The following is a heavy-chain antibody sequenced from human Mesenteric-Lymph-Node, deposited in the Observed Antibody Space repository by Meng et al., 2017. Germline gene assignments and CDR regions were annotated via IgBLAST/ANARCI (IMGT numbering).Heavy chain of an antibody. J-gene: IGHJ4*02. D-gene: IGHD6-25*01. V-gene: IGHV3-7*01. CDR2: IKQDGSEK. Sequence: GESLKISCAASEFTFSSYWMSWVRQAPGKGLEWVANIKQDGSEKYYVDSVKGRFTISRDNAKNSLYLQVNSLRAEDTAVYYCARGGQRFDFWGQGTLVTVSS. CDR1: EFTFSSYW. CDR3: ARGGQRFDF.